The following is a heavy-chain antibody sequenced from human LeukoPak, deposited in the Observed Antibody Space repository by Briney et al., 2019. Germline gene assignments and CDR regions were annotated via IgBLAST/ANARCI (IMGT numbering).Heavy chain of an antibody. CDR1: GGSIRSNY. Sequence: PSETLSLTCTVSGGSIRSNYWSWIRQPPGKGLEWIGYIYYSGSTNYNPSLKSRVTISVDTSKNQFSLKLSSVTAADTAVYYCAREVEEMGFDYWGQGTLVTVSS. CDR2: IYYSGST. CDR3: AREVEEMGFDY. V-gene: IGHV4-59*01. J-gene: IGHJ4*02. D-gene: IGHD2-15*01.